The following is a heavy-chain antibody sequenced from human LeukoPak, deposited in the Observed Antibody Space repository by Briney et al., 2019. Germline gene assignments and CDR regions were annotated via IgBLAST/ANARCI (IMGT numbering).Heavy chain of an antibody. CDR1: GGTFSSYA. Sequence: SVKVSCKASGGTFSSYAISWVRQAPGQGLEWMGVIIPIFGTANYAQKFQGRVTITADKSTSTAYMELSSLRSEDTAVYYCARVNWNDVLYYFDYWGQGTLVTVSS. D-gene: IGHD1-20*01. J-gene: IGHJ4*02. CDR3: ARVNWNDVLYYFDY. V-gene: IGHV1-69*06. CDR2: IIPIFGTA.